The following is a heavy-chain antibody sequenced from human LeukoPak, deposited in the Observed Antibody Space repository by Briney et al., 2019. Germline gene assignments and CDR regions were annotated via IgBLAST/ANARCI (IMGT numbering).Heavy chain of an antibody. CDR1: GFTFSSYW. CDR3: ARELRPIAAAGTWYYYGMDV. J-gene: IGHJ6*02. D-gene: IGHD6-13*01. V-gene: IGHV3-7*01. Sequence: GGSLRLSCAASGFTFSSYWMSWVRQAPGKELEWVANIKQDGSEKYYVDSVKGRFTISRDNAKNSLYLQMNSLRAEDTAVYYCARELRPIAAAGTWYYYGMDVWGQGTTVTVSS. CDR2: IKQDGSEK.